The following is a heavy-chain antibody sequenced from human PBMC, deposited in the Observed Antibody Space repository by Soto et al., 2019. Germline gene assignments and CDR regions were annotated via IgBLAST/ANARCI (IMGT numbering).Heavy chain of an antibody. CDR1: GGSISSGGYY. V-gene: IGHV4-31*03. CDR3: ARHRGGQLWPYVELYNWFDP. Sequence: PSETLSLTCTVSGGSISSGGYYWSWIRQHPGKGLEWIGYIYYSGSTYYNPSLKSRVTISVDTSKNQFSLKLSSVTAADTAVYYCARHRGGQLWPYVELYNWFDPWGQGTLVTVSS. J-gene: IGHJ5*02. D-gene: IGHD5-18*01. CDR2: IYYSGST.